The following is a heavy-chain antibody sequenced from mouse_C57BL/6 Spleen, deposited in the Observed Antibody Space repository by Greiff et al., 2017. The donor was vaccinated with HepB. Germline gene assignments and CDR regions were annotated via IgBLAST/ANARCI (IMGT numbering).Heavy chain of an antibody. CDR2: IYPGDGDT. CDR1: GYAFSSSW. V-gene: IGHV1-82*01. D-gene: IGHD2-4*01. CDR3: ARGDYDYDEGFAD. Sequence: VQLQQSGPELVKPGASVKISCKASGYAFSSSWMNWVKQRPGKGLEWIGRIYPGDGDTNYNGKFKGKATLTADKSSSTAYMQLSSLTSEDSAVYFCARGDYDYDEGFADWGQGTLVTVSA. J-gene: IGHJ3*01.